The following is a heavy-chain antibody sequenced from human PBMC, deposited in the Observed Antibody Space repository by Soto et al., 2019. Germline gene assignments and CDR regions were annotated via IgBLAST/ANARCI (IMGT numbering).Heavy chain of an antibody. CDR3: ARDRSDGYNFDY. Sequence: EVQLVESGGGLVKPGGSLRLSCAASGFTFSSYTMNWVRQAPGTGLEWVSSISSSGSYIYYADSVKGRFTISRDYSKNSLYLQMNSLRAEDTAVYYCARDRSDGYNFDYWGQGTLVTVSS. D-gene: IGHD5-12*01. CDR2: ISSSGSYI. V-gene: IGHV3-21*01. CDR1: GFTFSSYT. J-gene: IGHJ4*02.